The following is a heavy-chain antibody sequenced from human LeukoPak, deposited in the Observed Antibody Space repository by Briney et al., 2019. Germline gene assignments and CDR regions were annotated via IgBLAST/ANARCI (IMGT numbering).Heavy chain of an antibody. D-gene: IGHD6-13*01. CDR2: IYHSGST. Sequence: SETLSLTCDVSGDSISSSNWWSWVRQPPGKGLEWIGEIYHSGSTNYNPSLKSRVTISVDTSKNQFSLKLSSVTAADTAVYYCARASKIAAAGLTFDYWGQGTLVTVSS. J-gene: IGHJ4*02. V-gene: IGHV4-4*02. CDR1: GDSISSSNW. CDR3: ARASKIAAAGLTFDY.